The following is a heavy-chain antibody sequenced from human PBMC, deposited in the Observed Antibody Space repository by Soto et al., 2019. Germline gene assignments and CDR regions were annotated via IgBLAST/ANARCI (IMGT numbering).Heavy chain of an antibody. CDR3: ARCGYFTDAFDI. Sequence: TCTVSFCSISIGGYYWSWIRQHPGKGLEWIGYIYYSGSTYYNPSLKSRVTISVDTSKNQFSLKLSSVTAADTAVYYCARCGYFTDAFDIWGQGTMVTVSS. D-gene: IGHD6-25*01. CDR2: IYYSGST. CDR1: FCSISIGGYY. V-gene: IGHV4-31*03. J-gene: IGHJ3*02.